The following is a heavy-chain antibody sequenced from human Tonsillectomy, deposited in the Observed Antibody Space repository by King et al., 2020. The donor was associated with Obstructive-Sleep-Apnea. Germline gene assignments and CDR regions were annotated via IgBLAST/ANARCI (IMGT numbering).Heavy chain of an antibody. CDR1: GGSISSGDYY. CDR3: ARVPTYYYGSGSYCYYFDY. CDR2: IYYSGST. V-gene: IGHV4-30-4*01. D-gene: IGHD3-10*01. Sequence: QLQESGPGLVKPSQTLSLTCTVSGGSISSGDYYWSWIRQPPGKGLEWIGYIYYSGSTSYNPSLKSRVTISVDTSKNPFSLKLSSVTAADTAVYYCARVPTYYYGSGSYCYYFDYWGQGTLVTVSS. J-gene: IGHJ4*02.